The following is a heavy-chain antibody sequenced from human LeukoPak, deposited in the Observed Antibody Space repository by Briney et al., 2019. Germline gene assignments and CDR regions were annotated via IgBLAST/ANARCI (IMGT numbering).Heavy chain of an antibody. Sequence: GESLKISCKGSGYSFTSYWIGWVRQMPGKGLEWMGIIYPNDSDTRYSPSFQGQVTISADKSISTAYLQWSSLKASDTAMYYCARYTAMAIGGFDPWGQGTLVTVSS. CDR2: IYPNDSDT. CDR1: GYSFTSYW. CDR3: ARYTAMAIGGFDP. D-gene: IGHD5-18*01. V-gene: IGHV5-51*01. J-gene: IGHJ5*02.